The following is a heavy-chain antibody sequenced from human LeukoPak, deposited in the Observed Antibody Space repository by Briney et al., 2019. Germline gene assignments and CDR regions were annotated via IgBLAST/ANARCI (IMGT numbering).Heavy chain of an antibody. CDR2: ISGSGDTM. D-gene: IGHD2-2*01. CDR1: GFTFRSYA. V-gene: IGHV3-23*01. J-gene: IGHJ4*02. CDR3: AKVGARGCSSSTCFIY. Sequence: GGSLRLSCAASGFTFRSYAMSWVRQAPGKGLEWASAISGSGDTMYYADSVKGRFTISRDNSKNTLYLQMNSLRPEDTAVYYCAKVGARGCSSSTCFIYWGQGTLVTVSS.